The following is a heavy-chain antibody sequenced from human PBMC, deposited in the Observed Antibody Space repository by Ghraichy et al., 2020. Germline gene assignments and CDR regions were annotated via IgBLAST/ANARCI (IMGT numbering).Heavy chain of an antibody. V-gene: IGHV3-7*01. CDR3: ARSTGAHYGMDV. CDR2: IQLYGSEK. J-gene: IGHJ6*02. CDR1: GFTFSSYC. D-gene: IGHD2-8*02. Sequence: LSLTCAASGFTFSSYCMTWVRQAPGKGLEWVANIQLYGSEKYHVDSVKGRFTISRDNAENSLYLQMSSLRVEDTAVYFCARSTGAHYGMDVWGQGTTVTVSS.